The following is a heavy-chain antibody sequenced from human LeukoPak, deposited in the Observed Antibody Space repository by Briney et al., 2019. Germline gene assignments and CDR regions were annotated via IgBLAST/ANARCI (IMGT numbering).Heavy chain of an antibody. CDR1: GFTFSDHY. CDR3: ARNEGSI. J-gene: IGHJ4*02. D-gene: IGHD1-26*01. CDR2: ISNSGSLK. V-gene: IGHV3-11*01. Sequence: GGSLRLSCAASGFTFSDHYMSWFRQAPGKGLEWVSYISNSGSLKYYADSVKGRFTISRDNAKNSLYPQMDSLRAEETAVYYCARNEGSIWGQGTLVTVSS.